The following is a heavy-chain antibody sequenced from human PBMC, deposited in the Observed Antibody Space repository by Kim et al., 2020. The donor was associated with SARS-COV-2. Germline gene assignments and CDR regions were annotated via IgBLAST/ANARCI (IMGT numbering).Heavy chain of an antibody. V-gene: IGHV3-23*01. CDR1: GFTFSSYA. D-gene: IGHD1-26*01. J-gene: IGHJ6*02. CDR2: ISGSGSNI. CDR3: AKVAGATTYYYGMDV. Sequence: GGSLRLSCAASGFTFSSYAMRWVRQALGKGLEWVSAISGSGSNIYYADSVKGRFTISRDNSKNTLYLQMNSLRAEDTAVYYCAKVAGATTYYYGMDVWGQGTTVTVSS.